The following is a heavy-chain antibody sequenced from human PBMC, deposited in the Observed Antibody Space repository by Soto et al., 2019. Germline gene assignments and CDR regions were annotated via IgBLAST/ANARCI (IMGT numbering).Heavy chain of an antibody. CDR3: ARDQEELDLRPGHLDS. V-gene: IGHV3-21*01. Sequence: GGSLRLSCAASGFTFSSYSMNWVRQAPGKGLEWVSSISSSSSYIYYADSVKGRFTISRDNAKNSLYLQMNSLRAEDTAVYYCARDQEELDLRPGHLDSGGQGTLLTVS. CDR1: GFTFSSYS. CDR2: ISSSSSYI. D-gene: IGHD1-7*01. J-gene: IGHJ4*02.